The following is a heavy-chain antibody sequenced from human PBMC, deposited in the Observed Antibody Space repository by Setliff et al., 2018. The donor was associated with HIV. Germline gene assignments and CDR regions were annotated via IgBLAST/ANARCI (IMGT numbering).Heavy chain of an antibody. CDR3: ARDAYGDSYFDY. J-gene: IGHJ4*02. CDR1: GFTFSAYT. CDR2: LSAESTFI. V-gene: IGHV3-21*01. Sequence: GGSLRLSCVASGFTFSAYTMNWVRQAPGKGLEWVASLSAESTFIDYADSLRGRFTISRDNARNSLYLHLRALGAEDTAIYYCARDAYGDSYFDYWGQGTLVTVSS. D-gene: IGHD4-17*01.